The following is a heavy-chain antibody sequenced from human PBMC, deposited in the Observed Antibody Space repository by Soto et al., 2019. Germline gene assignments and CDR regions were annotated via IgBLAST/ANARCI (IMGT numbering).Heavy chain of an antibody. CDR1: GGSFGSSA. V-gene: IGHV1-69*01. CDR3: ARLRRDWGDAFDL. J-gene: IGHJ3*01. D-gene: IGHD3-16*01. CDR2: ISPVFDKA. Sequence: QVQLVQSGADVKKPGSSVKVSCKTSGGSFGSSAISWVRQAPAQGLAWMGEISPVFDKANYAQNFQGRRTITAAELTGTVFMELSSLRSADTAVYFCARLRRDWGDAFDLWGLGTFVTVSS.